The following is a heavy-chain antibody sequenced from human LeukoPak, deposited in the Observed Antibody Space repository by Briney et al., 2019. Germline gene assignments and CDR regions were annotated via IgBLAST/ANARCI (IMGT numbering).Heavy chain of an antibody. D-gene: IGHD3-10*01. CDR3: ARAKFGYYYDSGSYYYHYMDV. Sequence: SGTLSLTCGVSGGSISSGTWWSWVRQPPGKGLEWIGEIYHSGSTNYSPSLKSRVTISVDKSKNQFSLKLSSVTAADTAVYYCARAKFGYYYDSGSYYYHYMDVWGKGTTVTISS. J-gene: IGHJ6*03. CDR2: IYHSGST. CDR1: GGSISSGTW. V-gene: IGHV4-4*02.